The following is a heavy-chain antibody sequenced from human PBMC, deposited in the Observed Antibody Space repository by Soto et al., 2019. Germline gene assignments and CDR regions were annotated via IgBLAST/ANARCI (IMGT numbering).Heavy chain of an antibody. V-gene: IGHV4-34*01. CDR1: GVSFSGYY. CDR3: ARLKGYQLLHSNWFDP. D-gene: IGHD2-2*01. Sequence: SETLSLTCAVYGVSFSGYYWSWIRQPPGKGLEWIGEINHSGSTNYNPSLKSRVTISVDTSKNQFSLKLSSVTAADTAVYYCARLKGYQLLHSNWFDPWGQGTLVTVS. J-gene: IGHJ5*02. CDR2: INHSGST.